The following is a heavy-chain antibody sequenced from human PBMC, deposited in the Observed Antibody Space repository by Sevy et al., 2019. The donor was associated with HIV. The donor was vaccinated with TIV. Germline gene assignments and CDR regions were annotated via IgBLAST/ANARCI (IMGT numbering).Heavy chain of an antibody. V-gene: IGHV4-59*08. D-gene: IGHD1-26*01. CDR3: ASGNAWGRGYS. CDR2: IYYNGNT. J-gene: IGHJ4*02. Sequence: SETLSLTCTVSGGSITSLYWGWIRQPPGKGLEWIANIYYNGNTNYNPSLKGRVTISLDTSKNQISLRRRSVTAADTAIYYCASGNAWGRGYSWGQGTLVTVSS. CDR1: GGSITSLY.